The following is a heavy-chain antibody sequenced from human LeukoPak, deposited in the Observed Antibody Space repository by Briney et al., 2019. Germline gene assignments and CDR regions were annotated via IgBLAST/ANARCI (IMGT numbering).Heavy chain of an antibody. CDR2: INTDGSST. V-gene: IGHV3-74*01. D-gene: IGHD1-26*01. CDR3: ARKKWELLPSDY. Sequence: EPGGSLRLSCAASGFTFSNYWMHWVRHAPGKGLVWVSRINTDGSSTRYADSVKGRFTISRDNAKNTLYLQMNSLRAEDTAVYYCARKKWELLPSDYWGQGTLVTVSS. CDR1: GFTFSNYW. J-gene: IGHJ4*02.